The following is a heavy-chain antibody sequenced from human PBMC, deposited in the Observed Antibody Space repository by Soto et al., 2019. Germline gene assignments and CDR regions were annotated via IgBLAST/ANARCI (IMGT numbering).Heavy chain of an antibody. CDR1: GGSLSSYY. Sequence: SETLSLTCTVSGGSLSSYYWTWIRQSPGKGLEWIGYVYFSGNTNYNPSLKSRVTISIDTSKNQFSLGLASVTAADTVFYYCGSVRPSGYVLSWGQGTLVTVSS. CDR2: VYFSGNT. J-gene: IGHJ5*02. V-gene: IGHV4-59*01. D-gene: IGHD6-25*01. CDR3: GSVRPSGYVLS.